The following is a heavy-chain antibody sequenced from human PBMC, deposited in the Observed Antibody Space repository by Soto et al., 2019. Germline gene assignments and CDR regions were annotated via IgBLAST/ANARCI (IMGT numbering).Heavy chain of an antibody. CDR2: IIPIFGTA. D-gene: IGHD3-16*02. V-gene: IGHV1-69*13. Sequence: SVKVSCKASGGTFSSYAISWVRQAPGQGLEWMGGIIPIFGTANYAQKFQGRVTITADESTSTAYMELSSLRSEDTAVYYCASSLGYYYYYYGMDVWGQGTTVTVSS. J-gene: IGHJ6*02. CDR3: ASSLGYYYYYYGMDV. CDR1: GGTFSSYA.